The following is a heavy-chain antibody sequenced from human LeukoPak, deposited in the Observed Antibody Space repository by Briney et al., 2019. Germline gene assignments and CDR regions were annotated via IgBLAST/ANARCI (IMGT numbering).Heavy chain of an antibody. Sequence: SETLSLTCTVSGGSISSYYWSWIRQPPGKGLEWIGYIYYSGSTNYNPSLKSRVTISVDTSKNQFSLKLSSVTAADTAVYYCARGIGGYSGYDYKGAYFQHWGQGTLVTVSS. V-gene: IGHV4-59*01. CDR3: ARGIGGYSGYDYKGAYFQH. J-gene: IGHJ1*01. D-gene: IGHD5-12*01. CDR1: GGSISSYY. CDR2: IYYSGST.